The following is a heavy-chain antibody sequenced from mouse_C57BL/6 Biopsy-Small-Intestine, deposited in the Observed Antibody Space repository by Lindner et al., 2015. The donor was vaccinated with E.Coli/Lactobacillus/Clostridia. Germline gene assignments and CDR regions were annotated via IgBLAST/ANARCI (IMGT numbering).Heavy chain of an antibody. CDR3: AKERTLGRDFDY. CDR2: INPGSGGT. J-gene: IGHJ2*01. V-gene: IGHV1-54*01. Sequence: VQLQESGAELVRPGTSVKVSCKASGYAFTNYLIEWVKQRPGQGLEWIGVINPGSGGTNYNEKFKGKATLTADKSSSTAYMQLSSLTSEDSAVYFCAKERTLGRDFDYWGQGTTLTVSS. D-gene: IGHD4-1*01. CDR1: GYAFTNYL.